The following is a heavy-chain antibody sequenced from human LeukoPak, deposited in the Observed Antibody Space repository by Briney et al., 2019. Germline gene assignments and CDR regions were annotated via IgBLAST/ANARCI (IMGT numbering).Heavy chain of an antibody. Sequence: SETLSLTCTVSGGSISSYYWSWIRQPAGKGLEWIGRIYTSGSTNYNPSLKSRVTMSVDTSKNQFSLKLTSVTAADTAVYYCATSYDRSGYPPFQHWGQGTLVTVSS. D-gene: IGHD3-22*01. V-gene: IGHV4-4*07. CDR2: IYTSGST. CDR3: ATSYDRSGYPPFQH. J-gene: IGHJ1*01. CDR1: GGSISSYY.